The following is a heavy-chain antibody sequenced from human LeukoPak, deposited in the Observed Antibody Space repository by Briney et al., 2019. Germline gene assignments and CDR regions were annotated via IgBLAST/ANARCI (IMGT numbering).Heavy chain of an antibody. CDR3: ARVSMVTYSSSSTAPFDY. CDR2: IYHSGST. J-gene: IGHJ4*02. Sequence: PSETLSLTCTVSGGSISSGGYYWSWIRQPPGKGLEWIGYIYHSGSTYYNPSLKSRVTISVDRSKNQFSLKLSSVTAADTAVYYCARVSMVTYSSSSTAPFDYWGQGTLVTVSS. CDR1: GGSISSGGYY. V-gene: IGHV4-30-2*01. D-gene: IGHD6-6*01.